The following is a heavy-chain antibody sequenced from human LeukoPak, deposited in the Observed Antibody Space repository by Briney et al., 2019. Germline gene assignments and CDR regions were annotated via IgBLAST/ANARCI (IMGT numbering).Heavy chain of an antibody. V-gene: IGHV3-48*01. Sequence: PGGSLRLSCAASGFSFSNYCMNWVRQAPGKGLEWVSYISSSGTTIYYADSVKGRFTISRDNAKNSLYLQMNSLRAEDTAVYYCARERGYDFWSGLFRTWGQGTLVTVSS. CDR3: ARERGYDFWSGLFRT. D-gene: IGHD3-3*01. J-gene: IGHJ5*02. CDR2: ISSSGTTI. CDR1: GFSFSNYC.